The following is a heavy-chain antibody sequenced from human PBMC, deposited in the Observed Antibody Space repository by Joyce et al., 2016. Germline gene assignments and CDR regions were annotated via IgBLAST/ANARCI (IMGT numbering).Heavy chain of an antibody. Sequence: QVQLVQSGAEVKKPGASVKLSCKASGYIFTTSAMHWVRQAPGQRPDWMAYINAANGDTTSSQKFQGRVIVTMDTSASTVYMELSGLRSEDTAVYYCARLNYFAHWGQGTLVTVSS. CDR3: ARLNYFAH. V-gene: IGHV1-3*01. CDR1: GYIFTTSA. J-gene: IGHJ4*02. CDR2: INAANGDT.